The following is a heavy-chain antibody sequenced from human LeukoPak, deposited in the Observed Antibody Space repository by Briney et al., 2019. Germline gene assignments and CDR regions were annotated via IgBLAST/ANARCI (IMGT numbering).Heavy chain of an antibody. V-gene: IGHV4-30-2*01. D-gene: IGHD3-10*01. CDR3: ARDLITMVGGHAFDI. CDR2: IYHSGST. Sequence: PSETLSLTCAVSGGSISSGGYSWSWIRQPPGKGLEWIGYIYHSGSTYYNPSLKSRVTISVDRSKNQFSLKLSSVTAADTAVYYCARDLITMVGGHAFDIWGQGTMVTVSS. J-gene: IGHJ3*02. CDR1: GGSISSGGYS.